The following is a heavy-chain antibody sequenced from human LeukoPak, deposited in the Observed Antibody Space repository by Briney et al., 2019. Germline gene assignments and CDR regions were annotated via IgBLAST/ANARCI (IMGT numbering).Heavy chain of an antibody. J-gene: IGHJ3*02. Sequence: SETLSLTCAVYGGSFSGYYWSWIRQPPGKGLEWIGEINHSGSTNYNLSLESRVTISVVTSKNQFSLKLSSVTAADTAVYYCARVRQANAFDIWGQGTMVTVSS. CDR2: INHSGST. CDR3: ARVRQANAFDI. CDR1: GGSFSGYY. V-gene: IGHV4-34*01.